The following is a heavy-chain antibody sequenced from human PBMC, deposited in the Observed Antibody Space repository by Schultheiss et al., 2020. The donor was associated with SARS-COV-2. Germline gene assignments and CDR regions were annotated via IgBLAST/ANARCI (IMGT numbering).Heavy chain of an antibody. CDR3: ARATHYYDSGGYSVLDGFDI. D-gene: IGHD3-22*01. V-gene: IGHV4-59*08. CDR1: GGSISSYY. Sequence: SQTLSLTCTVSGGSISSYYWSWFWQPPGKGLEWIGYIYYSGSTYYNPSLRSRVTISMDTSKNQFSLKVTSVTAADTAVYFCARATHYYDSGGYSVLDGFDIWRQGEMGTGSS. CDR2: IYYSGST. J-gene: IGHJ3*02.